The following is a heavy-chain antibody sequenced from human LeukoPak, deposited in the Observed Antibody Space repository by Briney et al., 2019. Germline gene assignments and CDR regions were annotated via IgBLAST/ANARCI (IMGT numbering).Heavy chain of an antibody. J-gene: IGHJ4*02. D-gene: IGHD2-15*01. Sequence: GRSLRLSCAASGFTFSSYDMHWVRQAPGKGLEWVALISYDGGNKYYADSVKGRFTISRDNSKNTLYLQMNSLRADDTAVYYCAKYCSGANCYHGIDYWGQGTLVTVSS. V-gene: IGHV3-30*18. CDR1: GFTFSSYD. CDR3: AKYCSGANCYHGIDY. CDR2: ISYDGGNK.